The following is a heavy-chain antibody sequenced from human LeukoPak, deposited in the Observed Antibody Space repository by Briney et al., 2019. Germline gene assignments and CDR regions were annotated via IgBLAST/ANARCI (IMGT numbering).Heavy chain of an antibody. CDR3: ARGRDSYGRIPDY. CDR1: GGSISGSSNH. V-gene: IGHV4-39*01. J-gene: IGHJ4*02. D-gene: IGHD5-18*01. CDR2: IHYSGST. Sequence: SETLSLTCTVSGGSISGSSNHWGWIRQPPGKGLEWIGSIHYSGSTYYNPSLKSRVTISVDTSKNQLSLKLSSVTAADTAVYYCARGRDSYGRIPDYWGQGTLVTVSS.